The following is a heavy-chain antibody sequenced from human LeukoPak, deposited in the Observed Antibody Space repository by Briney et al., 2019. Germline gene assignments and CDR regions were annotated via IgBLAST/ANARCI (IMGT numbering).Heavy chain of an antibody. D-gene: IGHD2-2*01. J-gene: IGHJ4*02. CDR2: ISGSGGST. V-gene: IGHV3-23*01. Sequence: LPGGSLRLSCAASGFTFSSYAMSWVRQAPGKGLEWVSAISGSGGSTYYADSVKGRFTISRDNSKNTLYLQMNSLRAEDTAVYYCAKEAGYIVVVPATNDYWGQGTLVTVSS. CDR1: GFTFSSYA. CDR3: AKEAGYIVVVPATNDY.